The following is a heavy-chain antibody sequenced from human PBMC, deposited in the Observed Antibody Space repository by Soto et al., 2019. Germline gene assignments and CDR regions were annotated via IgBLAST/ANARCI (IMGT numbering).Heavy chain of an antibody. V-gene: IGHV1-18*04. D-gene: IGHD3-3*01. CDR1: GYTFTSYG. CDR3: ARDTPGVWSGWGYYYGMDV. Sequence: GASVKVSCKASGYTFTSYGVSWVRQAPGQGLEWMGWISTDNGNTNYAQKSQGRVTMTTHTSTSTAYMELRSLRADDTAVYYCARDTPGVWSGWGYYYGMDVWGQGTTVTVSS. CDR2: ISTDNGNT. J-gene: IGHJ6*02.